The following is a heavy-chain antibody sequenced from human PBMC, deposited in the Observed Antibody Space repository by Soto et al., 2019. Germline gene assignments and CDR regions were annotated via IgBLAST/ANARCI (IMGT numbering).Heavy chain of an antibody. CDR1: GGSFSGYI. CDR3: TRGLFSGSSYSGSWYYFDS. CDR2: INHSGSS. V-gene: IGHV4-34*01. D-gene: IGHD1-26*01. Sequence: QVRLQQWGAGLLKPSETLSLTCAVSGGSFSGYIWTWIRQTPGKGLQWIGQINHSGSSIYNPSLKNRVTISTMSHNKFSLELSSVTAADTAVYYCTRGLFSGSSYSGSWYYFDSWGQGTMVTVSS. J-gene: IGHJ4*02.